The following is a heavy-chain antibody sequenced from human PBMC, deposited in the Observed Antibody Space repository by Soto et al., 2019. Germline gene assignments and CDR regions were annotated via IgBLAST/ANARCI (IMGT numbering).Heavy chain of an antibody. D-gene: IGHD3-3*01. J-gene: IGHJ3*02. CDR1: GYTFTSYG. V-gene: IGHV1-18*01. CDR2: ISAYNGNT. Sequence: ASVKVSCKASGYTFTSYGISWVRQAPGQGLEWMGWISAYNGNTNYAQKLQGRVTMTTDTSTSTAYMELRSLRSDDTAVYYCARVRFLVLSDAFDIWGQGTMVTVSS. CDR3: ARVRFLVLSDAFDI.